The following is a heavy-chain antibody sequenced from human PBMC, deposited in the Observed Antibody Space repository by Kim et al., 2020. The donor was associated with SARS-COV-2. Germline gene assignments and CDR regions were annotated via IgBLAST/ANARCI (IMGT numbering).Heavy chain of an antibody. J-gene: IGHJ6*01. CDR3: AKGTRLTASYYSYGMYV. V-gene: IGHV3-30*18. D-gene: IGHD2-8*01. CDR2: ISYDGSTK. Sequence: GGSLRLSCAASGFTFSSYGMHWVRQAPGKGLEWGAVISYDGSTKYYADSVKGRFTSARDNSKNTLYLQMNSMRAEDTALYYCAKGTRLTASYYSYGMYV. CDR1: GFTFSSYG.